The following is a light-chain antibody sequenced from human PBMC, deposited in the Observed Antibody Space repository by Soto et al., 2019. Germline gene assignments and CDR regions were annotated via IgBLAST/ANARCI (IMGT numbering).Light chain of an antibody. J-gene: IGKJ2*01. CDR3: QQYNSYS. CDR2: DAS. CDR1: QSINSW. V-gene: IGKV1-5*01. Sequence: DIQMTQSPSTLSASVGDRVTITCRASQSINSWLAWYQQKPGKAPKLLIYDASSLESGVPSRFSGSGSGTEFILTISSLQPDDFASYYYQQYNSYSFGQGTKLEIK.